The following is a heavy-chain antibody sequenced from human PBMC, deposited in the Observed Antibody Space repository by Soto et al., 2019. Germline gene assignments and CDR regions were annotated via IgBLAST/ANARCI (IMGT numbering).Heavy chain of an antibody. CDR3: ARDHSWSRYIPNSGYDYFDY. J-gene: IGHJ4*02. Sequence: QVQLVESGGGVVQPGRSLRLSCAASGFTFSSYAMHWVRQAPGKGLEWVAVISYDGSNKYYADSVKGRFTISRDNSKNTLYLQMNSLRAEDTALYYCARDHSWSRYIPNSGYDYFDYWGQGTLVTVSS. CDR2: ISYDGSNK. D-gene: IGHD5-12*01. CDR1: GFTFSSYA. V-gene: IGHV3-30-3*01.